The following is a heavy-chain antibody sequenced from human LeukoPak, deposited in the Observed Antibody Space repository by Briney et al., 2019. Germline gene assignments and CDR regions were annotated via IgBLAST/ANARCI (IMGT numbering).Heavy chain of an antibody. CDR3: ARGYSYGYSFDY. V-gene: IGHV4-34*01. Sequence: SETLSLTCAVDGGSFSGYYWSWIRQPPGKGLEWIGEINHSGSTNYNPSLKSRVTISVDTSKNQFSLKLSSVTAADTAVYYCARGYSYGYSFDYWGQGTLVTVSS. CDR2: INHSGST. D-gene: IGHD5-18*01. J-gene: IGHJ4*02. CDR1: GGSFSGYY.